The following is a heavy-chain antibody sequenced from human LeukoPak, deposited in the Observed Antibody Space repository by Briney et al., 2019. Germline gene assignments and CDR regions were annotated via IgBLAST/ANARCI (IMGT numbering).Heavy chain of an antibody. D-gene: IGHD3-16*02. Sequence: ASVKVSCKASGYTFTNYGISWVRQAPGQGLEWVGWISAYNGNTNYAQKLQGRVTLTTDTSTSTAYMELRSLRSDDTAVYYCARDGVITFGGIIAHGAFAIWGQGKMVTVSS. CDR1: GYTFTNYG. V-gene: IGHV1-18*01. CDR2: ISAYNGNT. J-gene: IGHJ3*02. CDR3: ARDGVITFGGIIAHGAFAI.